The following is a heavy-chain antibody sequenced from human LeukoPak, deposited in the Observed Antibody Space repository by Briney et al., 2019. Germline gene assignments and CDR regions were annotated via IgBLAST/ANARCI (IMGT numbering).Heavy chain of an antibody. V-gene: IGHV1-8*01. CDR1: GYTFTSYD. Sequence: ASVKVSCKASGYTFTSYDINWVRQATGQGLEWMGWVNPNSGNTGYAQKFQGRVTMTRNTSISTAYMELSSLRSEDTAVYYCARTHRRFASTATRSLGYWGQGTLVTVSS. J-gene: IGHJ4*02. CDR2: VNPNSGNT. CDR3: ARTHRRFASTATRSLGY. D-gene: IGHD6-6*01.